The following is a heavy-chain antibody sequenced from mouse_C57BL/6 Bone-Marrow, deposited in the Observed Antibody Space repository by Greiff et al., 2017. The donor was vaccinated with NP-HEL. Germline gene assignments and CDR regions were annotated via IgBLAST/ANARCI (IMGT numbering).Heavy chain of an antibody. V-gene: IGHV1-69*01. J-gene: IGHJ4*01. CDR2: IDPSDSYT. CDR1: GYTFTSYW. Sequence: QVQLQQPGAELVMPGASVKLSCKASGYTFTSYWMHWVKQRPGQGLEWIGEIDPSDSYTNYNQKFKGKSTLTVDKSSSTAYMQRSSLTSEDSAVYYWARFYYDYHYYAMDYWGQGTSVTVSS. CDR3: ARFYYDYHYYAMDY. D-gene: IGHD2-4*01.